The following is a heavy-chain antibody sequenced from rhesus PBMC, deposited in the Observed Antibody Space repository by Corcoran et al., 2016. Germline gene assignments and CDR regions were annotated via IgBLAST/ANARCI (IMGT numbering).Heavy chain of an antibody. Sequence: QVQLQESGPGLVKPSETLSLTCAVSGGSFRGYYWGWIRQRPGKGLEWIGDISGSSGSTDYNPSLKSRVTISIDTSKNQFSLKLSSVTAADTAVYYCARRRIGSGWFDYWGQGVLVTVSS. CDR1: GGSFRGYY. CDR2: ISGSSGST. D-gene: IGHD6-31*01. V-gene: IGHV4-165*01. CDR3: ARRRIGSGWFDY. J-gene: IGHJ4*01.